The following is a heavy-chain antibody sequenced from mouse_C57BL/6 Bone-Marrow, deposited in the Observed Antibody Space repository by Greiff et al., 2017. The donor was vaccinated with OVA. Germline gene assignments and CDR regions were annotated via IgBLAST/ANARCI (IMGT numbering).Heavy chain of an antibody. CDR1: GYTFTSSG. V-gene: IGHV1-81*01. CDR2: IYPRSGNP. Sequence: VQLQQSGAELARPGASVKLSCKASGYTFTSSGISWVKQRTGQGLEWIGEIYPRSGNPYYNEKFKGKATLTADKSSSTAYMELRSLTSEDSAVYFCARSAYYDYDVDAMDYWGQGTSVTVSS. J-gene: IGHJ4*01. D-gene: IGHD2-4*01. CDR3: ARSAYYDYDVDAMDY.